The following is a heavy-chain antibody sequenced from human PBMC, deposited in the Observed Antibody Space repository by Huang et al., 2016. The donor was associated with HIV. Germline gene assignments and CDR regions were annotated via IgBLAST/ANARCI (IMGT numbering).Heavy chain of an antibody. D-gene: IGHD2-15*01. CDR3: ATSTPDVGAGVLRSAFDI. Sequence: QVQLVESGAELKKPGASVRVSCKVSGYTVSELSLHWVRQAPEKGLEWMGGFDPEEGETISAQRLKGRVTMTEDTSTDTAYMELSSRRPEDTAVYYCATSTPDVGAGVLRSAFDIWGQGTMVTVSS. CDR2: FDPEEGET. V-gene: IGHV1-24*01. J-gene: IGHJ3*02. CDR1: GYTVSELS.